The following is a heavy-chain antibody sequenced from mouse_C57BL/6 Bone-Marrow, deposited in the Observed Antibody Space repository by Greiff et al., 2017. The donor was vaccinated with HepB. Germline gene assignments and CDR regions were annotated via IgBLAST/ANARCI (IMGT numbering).Heavy chain of an antibody. CDR1: GYAFSSYW. CDR3: ARYGYPYAMDY. Sequence: VQLQESGAELVKPGASVKISCKASGYAFSSYWMNWVKQRPGKGLEWIGQIYPGDGDTNYNGKFKGKATLTADKSSSPAYMQLSSLTSEDSAVYFCARYGYPYAMDYWGQGTSVTVSS. D-gene: IGHD2-2*01. CDR2: IYPGDGDT. V-gene: IGHV1-80*01. J-gene: IGHJ4*01.